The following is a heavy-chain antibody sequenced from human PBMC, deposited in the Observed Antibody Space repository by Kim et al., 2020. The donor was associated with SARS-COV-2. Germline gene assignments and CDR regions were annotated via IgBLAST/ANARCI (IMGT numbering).Heavy chain of an antibody. CDR2: T. Sequence: TNYNPSLKSRVTISVDTSKNQFSLKLSSVTAADTAVYYCARGTTVTYFDYWGQGTLVTVSS. D-gene: IGHD4-17*01. J-gene: IGHJ4*02. V-gene: IGHV4-34*01. CDR3: ARGTTVTYFDY.